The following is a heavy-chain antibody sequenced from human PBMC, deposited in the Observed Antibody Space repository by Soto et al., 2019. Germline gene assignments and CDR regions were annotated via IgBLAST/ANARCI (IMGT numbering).Heavy chain of an antibody. CDR3: AGFWSGYYSPTAYYYYYMDV. V-gene: IGHV4-59*01. D-gene: IGHD3-3*01. Sequence: SETLSLTCTVSGGSISSYYWSWIRQPPGKGLEWIGYIYYSGSTNYNPSLKSRVTISVDTSKNQFSLKLSSVTAADTAVYYCAGFWSGYYSPTAYYYYYMDVWGKGTTVTVS. CDR1: GGSISSYY. CDR2: IYYSGST. J-gene: IGHJ6*03.